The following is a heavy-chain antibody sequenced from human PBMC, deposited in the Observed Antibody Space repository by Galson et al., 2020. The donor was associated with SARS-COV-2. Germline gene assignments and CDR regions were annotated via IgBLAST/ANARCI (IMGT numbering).Heavy chain of an antibody. J-gene: IGHJ6*02. CDR3: ASGTYCGADCYPGVGYV. D-gene: IGHD2-21*02. Sequence: GESLKISCAASGFIVSNNYMSWVRQAPGKGLEWVSVIYSGGTIYYADSVKGRFTVSRDNSKNTLYLQMDSLRAEDTAVYYCASGTYCGADCYPGVGYVWGQGTTVTVSS. CDR1: GFIVSNNY. CDR2: IYSGGTI. V-gene: IGHV3-53*01.